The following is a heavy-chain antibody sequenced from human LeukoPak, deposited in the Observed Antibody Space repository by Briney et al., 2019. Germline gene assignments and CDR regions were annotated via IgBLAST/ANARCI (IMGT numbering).Heavy chain of an antibody. J-gene: IGHJ4*02. CDR3: AKGTVIDY. D-gene: IGHD3-16*02. Sequence: GGSLRLSCAASGFTFSSYAMSWVRQAPGKGLEWVSTISGSGGSTYYADSVKGRFTISRDNAKNTLYLQLSSLRAEDTAVYYCAKGTVIDYWGQGTLVTVSS. CDR1: GFTFSSYA. CDR2: ISGSGGST. V-gene: IGHV3-23*01.